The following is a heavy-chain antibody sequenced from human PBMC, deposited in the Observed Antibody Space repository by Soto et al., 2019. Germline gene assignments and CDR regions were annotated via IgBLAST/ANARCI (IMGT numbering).Heavy chain of an antibody. CDR1: GYTFTSYD. Sequence: QVQLVQSGAEVKKPGASVKVSCKASGYTFTSYDINWVRQATGQGLEWMGWMNPNRGNTAYAQKFLGRVTMTGNTTRSTAYMELSSLRSKDTAVYYCARERRRGFDPWGQGNLVTVSS. J-gene: IGHJ5*02. V-gene: IGHV1-8*01. CDR3: ARERRRGFDP. CDR2: MNPNRGNT.